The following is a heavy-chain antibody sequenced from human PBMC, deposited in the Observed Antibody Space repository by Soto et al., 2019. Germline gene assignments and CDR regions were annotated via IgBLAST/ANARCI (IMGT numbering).Heavy chain of an antibody. J-gene: IGHJ3*02. V-gene: IGHV3-30*02. D-gene: IGHD3-3*01. CDR1: GFMFSDCG. CDR2: IKYDGTNT. Sequence: GGSLRLSCAASGFMFSDCGFHWVRQAPGEGLEWVAFIKYDGTNTYYADSVKGRFTISRDNSKNTLYLQMNSLRAEDTAVYYCAKEIGGDLRFLGWLLYGDAFDIWGQGKMVTVSS. CDR3: AKEIGGDLRFLGWLLYGDAFDI.